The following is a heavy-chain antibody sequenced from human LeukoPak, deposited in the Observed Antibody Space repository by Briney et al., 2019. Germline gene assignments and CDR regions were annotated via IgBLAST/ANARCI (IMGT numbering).Heavy chain of an antibody. CDR1: GFTFSSYG. V-gene: IGHV3-33*01. Sequence: GSLRLSCAASGFTFSSYGMHWVRQAPGKGLEWVAVIWYDGSNKYYADSVKGRFSISRDNSKNTLYLQMNSLRAEDTAVYYCAREGDYGAFDIWGQGTMVTVSS. J-gene: IGHJ3*02. D-gene: IGHD4-17*01. CDR3: AREGDYGAFDI. CDR2: IWYDGSNK.